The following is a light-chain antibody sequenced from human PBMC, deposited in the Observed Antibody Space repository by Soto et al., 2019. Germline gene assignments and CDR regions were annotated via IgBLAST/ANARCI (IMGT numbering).Light chain of an antibody. Sequence: EIVLAQAPVTLSLSPRQIATLSWKTSQSRGSNFLGWYQHKPGQAPRLLIYASSNRATGIPDRFSGSASGTDFTLTINRLEPEDFAVYYCQLYGISPPFGQGTRLEIK. CDR1: QSRGSNF. J-gene: IGKJ5*01. V-gene: IGKV3-20*01. CDR3: QLYGISPP. CDR2: ASS.